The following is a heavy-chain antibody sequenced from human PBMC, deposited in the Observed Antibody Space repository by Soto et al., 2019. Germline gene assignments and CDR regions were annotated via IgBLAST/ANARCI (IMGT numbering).Heavy chain of an antibody. V-gene: IGHV4-59*01. J-gene: IGHJ4*02. CDR2: IYYSGST. D-gene: IGHD2-15*01. Sequence: SETLSLTCTVSCGSISSYYWSWIRQPPGKGLEWIGYIYYSGSTNYNPSLKSRITISVDTSKNQFSLKLSSVTAADTAVYYCASGYCSGGVCPLNWGQGTLVTVSS. CDR1: CGSISSYY. CDR3: ASGYCSGGVCPLN.